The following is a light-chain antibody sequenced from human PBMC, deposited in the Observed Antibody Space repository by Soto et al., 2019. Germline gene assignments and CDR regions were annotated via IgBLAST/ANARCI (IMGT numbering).Light chain of an antibody. V-gene: IGKV1-33*01. CDR3: QQYDNLPLT. CDR1: QSIGRW. J-gene: IGKJ4*01. Sequence: EMAPTPHPRPPSNGDRVTITCRASQSIGRWLAWYQQRPGKAPKLLIYDASTLQTGVPSSFSGSGSGTDFTVTISSLQPEDIATYYCQQYDNLPLTFGRGTKVDIK. CDR2: DAS.